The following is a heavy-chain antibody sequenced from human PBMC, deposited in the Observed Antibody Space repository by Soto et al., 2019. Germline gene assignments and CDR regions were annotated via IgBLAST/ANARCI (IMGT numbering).Heavy chain of an antibody. V-gene: IGHV1-18*04. D-gene: IGHD3-22*01. CDR2: ISAYNGNT. J-gene: IGHJ4*02. CDR1: GYTFTTYS. Sequence: ASVKVSCKASGYTFTTYSIGWVRQAPGQRLEWIGWISAYNGNTNYAQKLQGRVTMTTDTSTSTAYMELRSLRSDDTAVYYCARVGRQSFYDGFPVYWGRGTLVTVSS. CDR3: ARVGRQSFYDGFPVY.